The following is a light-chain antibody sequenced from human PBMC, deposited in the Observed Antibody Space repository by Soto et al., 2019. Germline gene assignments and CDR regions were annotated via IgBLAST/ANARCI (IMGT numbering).Light chain of an antibody. J-gene: IGKJ5*01. CDR3: QQRSNWPVT. V-gene: IGKV3-11*01. CDR1: QSVTTS. CDR2: GAS. Sequence: EIVLTQSPATLSLSPGERATLSCRASQSVTTSLAWYQHKPGQAPRLLIYGASNRATVIPARFSGSGSGTDFTLTISSREPADFAVYYCQQRSNWPVTFGQGTRLEI.